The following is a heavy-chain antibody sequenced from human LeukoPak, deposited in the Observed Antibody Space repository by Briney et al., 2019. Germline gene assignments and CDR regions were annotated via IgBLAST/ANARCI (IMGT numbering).Heavy chain of an antibody. CDR2: ISYDGFDK. J-gene: IGHJ4*02. V-gene: IGHV3-30*04. CDR3: S. Sequence: PGGSLRLSCAASGFTFSNYAMHWVRQAPGKGLEWVAVISYDGFDKYYADSVKGRFTISRDNSKNTVQLQLNSLRAADTAVYFDSWGQGTLVTVSS. CDR1: GFTFSNYA.